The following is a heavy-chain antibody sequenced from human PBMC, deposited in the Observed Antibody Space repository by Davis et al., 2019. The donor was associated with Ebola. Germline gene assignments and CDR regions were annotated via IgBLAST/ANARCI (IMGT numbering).Heavy chain of an antibody. CDR1: GFTFISYG. D-gene: IGHD3-3*01. CDR3: AKGSGFWSGNLGY. Sequence: GGSLRLSCAVSGFTFISYGMNWVRQAPGRGLEWVSFISTNGDKTYYADSVKGRFTISRDNSKNTLYLQMNSLRAEDTAVYYCAKGSGFWSGNLGYWGQGTLVTVSS. J-gene: IGHJ4*02. V-gene: IGHV3-23*01. CDR2: ISTNGDKT.